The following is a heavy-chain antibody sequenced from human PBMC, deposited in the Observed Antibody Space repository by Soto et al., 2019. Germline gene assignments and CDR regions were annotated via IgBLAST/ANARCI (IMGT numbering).Heavy chain of an antibody. CDR1: GFTFSNYG. D-gene: IGHD3-22*01. Sequence: PGGSLRLSCAASGFTFSNYGMTWVRQAPGKGLEWVAVIWYDGSNKYYADSVKGRFTISRDNSKNTLYLQMNSLRAEDTAVYYCARDISVTMLGVGPGYWGQGTLVTVSS. CDR2: IWYDGSNK. CDR3: ARDISVTMLGVGPGY. J-gene: IGHJ4*02. V-gene: IGHV3-33*08.